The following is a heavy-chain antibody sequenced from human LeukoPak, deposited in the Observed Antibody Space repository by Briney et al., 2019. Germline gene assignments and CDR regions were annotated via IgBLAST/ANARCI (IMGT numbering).Heavy chain of an antibody. CDR1: GYTFTGYY. CDR2: INPNSGGT. CDR3: ARDYTSGDLDY. Sequence: ASVKVSCKASGYTFTGYYMHWVRQAPGQGLEWMGWINPNSGGTNYAQKFQGWVTMTRDTSISTAYMELSRLRSDDTAVYYCARDYTSGDLDYWGQETLVTVSS. V-gene: IGHV1-2*04. J-gene: IGHJ4*02. D-gene: IGHD6-19*01.